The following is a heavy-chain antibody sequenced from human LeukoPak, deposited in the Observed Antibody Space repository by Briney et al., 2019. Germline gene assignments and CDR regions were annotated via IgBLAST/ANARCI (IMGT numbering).Heavy chain of an antibody. Sequence: PSETLSLTCTVSGGSISSYYWSWIRQPPGKGLEWIGYIYYSGSTYYNPSLKSRVTISVDTSKNQFSLKLSSVTAADTAVYYCARDKGHFDVDYWGQGTLVTVSP. CDR3: ARDKGHFDVDY. J-gene: IGHJ4*02. V-gene: IGHV4-59*12. CDR2: IYYSGST. CDR1: GGSISSYY. D-gene: IGHD3-9*01.